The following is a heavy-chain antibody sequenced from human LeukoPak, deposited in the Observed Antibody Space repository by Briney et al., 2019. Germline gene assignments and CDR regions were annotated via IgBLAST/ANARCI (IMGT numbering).Heavy chain of an antibody. CDR3: ARGPRITIFGVVTNWFDP. D-gene: IGHD3-3*01. V-gene: IGHV1-18*04. CDR1: GYTFTGYY. CDR2: ISAYNGNT. J-gene: IGHJ5*02. Sequence: GASVKVSCKASGYTFTGYYMHWVRQAPGQGLEWMGWISAYNGNTNYAQKLQGRVTMTTDTSTSTAYMELRSLRSDDTAVYYCARGPRITIFGVVTNWFDPWGQGTLVTVSS.